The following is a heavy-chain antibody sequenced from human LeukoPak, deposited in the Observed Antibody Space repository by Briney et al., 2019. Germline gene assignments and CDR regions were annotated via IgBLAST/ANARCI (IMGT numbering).Heavy chain of an antibody. J-gene: IGHJ4*02. CDR3: AKAQSTRITGRFDS. D-gene: IGHD2/OR15-2a*01. CDR2: ISGSGGGT. Sequence: GGSLRLSCAPSGFTFSNYAMHWVRQAPGKGLEWVSAISGSGGGTYYADSVKGRFTISRDNSKNTLYLQMNSLRAEDTAVYYCAKAQSTRITGRFDSWGQGTLVTVSS. V-gene: IGHV3-23*01. CDR1: GFTFSNYA.